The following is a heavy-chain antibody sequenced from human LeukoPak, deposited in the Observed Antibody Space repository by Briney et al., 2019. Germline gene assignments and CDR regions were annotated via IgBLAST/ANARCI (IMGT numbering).Heavy chain of an antibody. D-gene: IGHD6-13*01. CDR1: GGSMSGYF. V-gene: IGHV4-59*01. Sequence: SETLSLTCTVSGGSMSGYFRSWIRQPPGQGLEWIGYIYYSGSTNYNPSLKSRVTISVDTSKNQFSLKLSSVTAADTAVYYCARSITSSWYGDLQHWGQGTLLTVSS. CDR2: IYYSGST. CDR3: ARSITSSWYGDLQH. J-gene: IGHJ1*01.